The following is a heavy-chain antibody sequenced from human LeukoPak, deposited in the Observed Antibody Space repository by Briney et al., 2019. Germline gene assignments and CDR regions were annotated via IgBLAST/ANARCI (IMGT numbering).Heavy chain of an antibody. D-gene: IGHD2-2*01. CDR2: ISSSGSTI. V-gene: IGHV3-48*03. CDR1: GFSFSSYE. CDR3: ARGYCNSDSCYGGDY. Sequence: GGSLRLSCAGSGFSFSSYEMNWVRQAPGKGLEWVSYISSSGSTIYYADSVKGRFTISRDNAKSSLYLHMNSLRAEDTALYYCARGYCNSDSCYGGDYWGQGTLVTVSS. J-gene: IGHJ4*02.